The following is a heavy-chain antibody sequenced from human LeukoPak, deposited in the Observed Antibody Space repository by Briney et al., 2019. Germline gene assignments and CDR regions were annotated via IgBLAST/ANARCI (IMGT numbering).Heavy chain of an antibody. J-gene: IGHJ1*01. Sequence: GESLRLSCAASGFTFSNYAMSWVRQAPGKGLEWVSVISGSGGSTYYADSVEGRFTVSRDNSKNTLYLQMNSLRAEDTAVFYCAKEIYGDPTGGRFQHWGQGTLVTVSS. CDR1: GFTFSNYA. CDR3: AKEIYGDPTGGRFQH. CDR2: ISGSGGST. D-gene: IGHD4-17*01. V-gene: IGHV3-23*01.